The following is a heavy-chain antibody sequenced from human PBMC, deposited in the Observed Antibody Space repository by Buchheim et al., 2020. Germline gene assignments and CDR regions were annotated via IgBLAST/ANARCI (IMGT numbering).Heavy chain of an antibody. J-gene: IGHJ6*04. D-gene: IGHD3-10*01. V-gene: IGHV3-23*01. Sequence: EVQLLESGGGLVQPGGSLRLSCAASGFTFSSYAMCWVRQAPGQGLEWVSAISGSGGSTYYADSVQGRFTISRDNSTNTLYLQMNSLRAEDTAGYYCAKDFTMVQGVIYYYYGMDVWGKGTT. CDR3: AKDFTMVQGVIYYYYGMDV. CDR2: ISGSGGST. CDR1: GFTFSSYA.